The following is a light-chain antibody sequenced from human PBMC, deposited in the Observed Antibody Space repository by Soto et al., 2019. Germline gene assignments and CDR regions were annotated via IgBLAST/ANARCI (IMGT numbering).Light chain of an antibody. CDR1: SGHSSYI. CDR2: LEGSGSY. CDR3: ETWDSWV. V-gene: IGLV4-60*02. Sequence: QLVLTQSSSASASLGSSVKLTCTLSSGHSSYIIAWHQQQPGKAPRYLMKLEGSGSYNKGSGVPDRFSGSSSGADRYLTISNLQFEDEADYYCETWDSWVFGGGTQLTVL. J-gene: IGLJ3*02.